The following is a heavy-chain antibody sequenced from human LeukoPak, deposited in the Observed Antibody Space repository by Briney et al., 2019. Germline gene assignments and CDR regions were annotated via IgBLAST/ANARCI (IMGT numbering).Heavy chain of an antibody. CDR3: ARDVGSPWLGAFDI. D-gene: IGHD2-15*01. CDR2: INWNGGST. CDR1: GFTFDDYG. J-gene: IGHJ3*02. Sequence: PGGSLRLSCAASGFTFDDYGMSWVRQAPGNGLEWVSGINWNGGSTGYADSVKGRFTISRDNAKNSPYLQMNSLRAEDTALYHCARDVGSPWLGAFDIWGQGTMVTVSS. V-gene: IGHV3-20*01.